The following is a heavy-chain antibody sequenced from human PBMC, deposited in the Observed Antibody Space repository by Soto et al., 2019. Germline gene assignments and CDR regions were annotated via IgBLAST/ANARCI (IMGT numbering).Heavy chain of an antibody. V-gene: IGHV1-18*04. CDR1: RYTFSSNS. D-gene: IGHD1-26*01. J-gene: IGHJ4*02. Sequence: ASVKVSCKASRYTFSSNSIHWVRQAPGQGLEWMGWTTPFNGDTSYAQKFQGRVTMTTDTSTSTVFMELRSLRFDDTAVNYCASVTVVVGATIGSCGQGPMVTVSS. CDR3: ASVTVVVGATIGS. CDR2: TTPFNGDT.